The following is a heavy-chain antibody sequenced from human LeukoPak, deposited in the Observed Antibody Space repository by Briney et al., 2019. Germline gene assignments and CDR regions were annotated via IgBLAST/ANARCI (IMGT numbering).Heavy chain of an antibody. CDR3: ARDRGYSSFDP. V-gene: IGHV3-74*01. J-gene: IGHJ5*02. CDR2: INNDGSTP. CDR1: GFTLSTYW. Sequence: GGSLRLSCAASGFTLSTYWMHWVRQAPGKGLVWVSRINNDGSTPIYADSVKGRFTISRDNAKNTLYLQMSSLRVEDTAMYYCARDRGYSSFDPWGQGTLVTVSS.